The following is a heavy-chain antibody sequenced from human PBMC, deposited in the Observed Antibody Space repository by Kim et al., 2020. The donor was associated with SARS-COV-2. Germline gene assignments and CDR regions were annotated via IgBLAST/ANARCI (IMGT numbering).Heavy chain of an antibody. D-gene: IGHD1-26*01. Sequence: ASVKVSCKASGYTFTGYYMHWVRQAPGQGLEWMGRINPNSGGTNYAQKFQGRVTMTRDTSTSTAYMELSRLRSDDTAVYYCARESQGEPQLVYWGQGALVTVSS. CDR2: INPNSGGT. J-gene: IGHJ4*02. CDR3: ARESQGEPQLVY. V-gene: IGHV1-2*06. CDR1: GYTFTGYY.